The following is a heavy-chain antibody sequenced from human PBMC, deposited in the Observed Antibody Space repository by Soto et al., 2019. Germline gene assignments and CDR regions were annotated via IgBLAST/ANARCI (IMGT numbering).Heavy chain of an antibody. Sequence: ASVKVSCKASGYTFTSYGISWVRQAPGQGLEWMGGISPYNGKTNYAQKFQGRVTMTKDTSTNTAYMELSSLRSEDTAVYYCATAPTTVTRIYYYYGMDVWGQGTTVTVSS. J-gene: IGHJ6*02. D-gene: IGHD4-17*01. CDR3: ATAPTTVTRIYYYYGMDV. V-gene: IGHV1-18*01. CDR2: ISPYNGKT. CDR1: GYTFTSYG.